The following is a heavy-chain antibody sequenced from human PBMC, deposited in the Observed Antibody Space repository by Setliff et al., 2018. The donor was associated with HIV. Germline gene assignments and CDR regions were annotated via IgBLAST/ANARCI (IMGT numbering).Heavy chain of an antibody. CDR3: ARDLPTLLSSSWAY. D-gene: IGHD6-13*01. V-gene: IGHV1-24*01. CDR1: GYTLTELS. J-gene: IGHJ4*02. Sequence: ASVKVSCKVSGYTLTELSRHWVRQAPGKGLEWMGGLDPKDGKTMYAQKFQGRVTMTTDTSTSTAYMELRSLRSDDTAVYYCARDLPTLLSSSWAYWGQGTLVTVSS. CDR2: LDPKDGKT.